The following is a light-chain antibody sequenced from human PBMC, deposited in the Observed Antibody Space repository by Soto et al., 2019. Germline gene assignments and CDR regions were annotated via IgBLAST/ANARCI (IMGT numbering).Light chain of an antibody. V-gene: IGKV1-5*01. Sequence: DIQMTQSPSTLSASVGDRVTITCRASQNIRTWLAWYQQKPGKAPKLLIYDASSLESGVPSRFSGSGSGTEFTLTISSLQSDDFATYYCQQYNSYSPWTFGQGTKVDIK. CDR1: QNIRTW. CDR3: QQYNSYSPWT. CDR2: DAS. J-gene: IGKJ1*01.